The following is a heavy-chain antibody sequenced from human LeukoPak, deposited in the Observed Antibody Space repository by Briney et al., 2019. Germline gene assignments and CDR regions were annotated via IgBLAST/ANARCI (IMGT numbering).Heavy chain of an antibody. CDR1: GGSISSYY. CDR2: IYTSGST. V-gene: IGHV4-4*07. D-gene: IGHD3-10*01. CDR3: ARAARVVGGGSGSYYLFDY. Sequence: PSETLSLTCTVSGGSISSYYWSWIRQPAGKGLEWIGRIYTSGSTNYNPSLKSRVTMSVDTSKNQFPLKLSSVTAADTAVYYCARAARVVGGGSGSYYLFDYWGQGTLVTVSS. J-gene: IGHJ4*02.